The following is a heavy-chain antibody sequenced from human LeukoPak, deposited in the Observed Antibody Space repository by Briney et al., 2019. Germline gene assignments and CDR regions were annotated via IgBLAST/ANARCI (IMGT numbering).Heavy chain of an antibody. V-gene: IGHV1-8*01. CDR3: ARRVGATVNWFDP. D-gene: IGHD1-26*01. J-gene: IGHJ5*02. Sequence: ASVKVSCKASGYTFTSYDINWVRQATGQGLEWMGWMNTNSGNTGYAQKFQGRVTMTRNTSISTAYMELSSLRSEETAVYYCARRVGATVNWFDPWGQGTLVTVSS. CDR1: GYTFTSYD. CDR2: MNTNSGNT.